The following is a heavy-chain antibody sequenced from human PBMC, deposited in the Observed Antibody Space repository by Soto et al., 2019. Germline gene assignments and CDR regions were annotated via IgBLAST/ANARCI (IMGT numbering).Heavy chain of an antibody. CDR1: GYTFTNYY. CDR3: ARGQYYGDTHPFPLHY. V-gene: IGHV1-46*01. CDR2: INPGGGNA. Sequence: ASVKVSCKASGYTFTNYYMHWVRQAPGQGLEWMGVINPGGGNANYAQNFQGRVSMTRDTSTSTVYMELSSLRSEDTAVYFCARGQYYGDTHPFPLHYWGQGTLVTVSS. J-gene: IGHJ4*02. D-gene: IGHD4-17*01.